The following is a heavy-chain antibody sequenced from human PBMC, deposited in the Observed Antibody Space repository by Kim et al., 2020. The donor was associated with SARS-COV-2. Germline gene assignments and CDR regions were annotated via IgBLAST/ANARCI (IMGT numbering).Heavy chain of an antibody. CDR1: GFTFDDYA. CDR2: ISWNSGSI. J-gene: IGHJ4*02. V-gene: IGHV3-9*01. Sequence: GGSLRLSCAASGFTFDDYAMHWVRQAPGKGLEWVSGISWNSGSIGYADSVKGRFTISRDNAKNSLYLQMNSLRAEDTALYYCAKSLFIGLNPVSSGHLDYWGQGTLVTVSS. CDR3: AKSLFIGLNPVSSGHLDY. D-gene: IGHD6-19*01.